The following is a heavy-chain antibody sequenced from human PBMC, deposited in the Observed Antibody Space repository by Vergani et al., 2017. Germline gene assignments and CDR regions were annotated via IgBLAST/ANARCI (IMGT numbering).Heavy chain of an antibody. Sequence: QVQLQQWGAGLLKPSETLSLTCAVYGGSFSGYYWSWIRQHPGKGLEWIGYIYYSGTTYYNPSLKSRVTISVDTSKNQFSLKLSSVTAADTAVYYCARVIYCTSTSCYTGNWYFDLWGRGTLVTVSS. V-gene: IGHV4-34*01. CDR1: GGSFSGYY. D-gene: IGHD2-2*02. J-gene: IGHJ2*01. CDR2: IYYSGTT. CDR3: ARVIYCTSTSCYTGNWYFDL.